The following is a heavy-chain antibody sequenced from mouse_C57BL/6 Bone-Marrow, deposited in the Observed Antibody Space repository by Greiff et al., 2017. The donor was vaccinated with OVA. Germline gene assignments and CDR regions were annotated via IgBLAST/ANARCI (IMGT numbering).Heavy chain of an antibody. CDR3: AIEEEILRYCYAMDY. J-gene: IGHJ4*01. V-gene: IGHV1-74*01. D-gene: IGHD1-1*01. Sequence: QVQLQQPGAELVKPGASVKVSCKASGYTFTSYWMHWVKQRPGPGLAWIGRIHPSDSDTNYNQKFKGTATLTVDQSSSTAYMQLSSLTSEDSAVYYCAIEEEILRYCYAMDYWGQGTSVTVSS. CDR1: GYTFTSYW. CDR2: IHPSDSDT.